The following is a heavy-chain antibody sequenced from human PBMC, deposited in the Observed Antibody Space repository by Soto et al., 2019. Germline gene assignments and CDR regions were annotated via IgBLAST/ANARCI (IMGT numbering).Heavy chain of an antibody. CDR2: IYYSGST. CDR3: ARDQMGRSRGYPNPYGMGV. D-gene: IGHD3-22*01. Sequence: GYYGSFIHQNPGKGLEWIGYIYYSGSTYYNPSLKSRVTISVDTSKNQFSLKLSSVTAADTAVYYCARDQMGRSRGYPNPYGMGVSAQAPTVTLSS. J-gene: IGHJ6*02. V-gene: IGHV4-31*02. CDR1: GYY.